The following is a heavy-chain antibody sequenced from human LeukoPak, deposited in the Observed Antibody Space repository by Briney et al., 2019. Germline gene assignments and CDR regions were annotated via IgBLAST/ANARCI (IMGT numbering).Heavy chain of an antibody. D-gene: IGHD2-21*02. CDR1: GFAFSSYD. CDR2: ISSSADTI. CDR3: ARVSDLCGGDCYSDY. Sequence: GGSLRLSCEGSGFAFSSYDMGWVRQAPGKGLEWVSDISSSADTIYNANSVKGRFAISRDNAKKSLYLQMSSLRAEDTAVYYCARVSDLCGGDCYSDYWGQGTRVTVSS. V-gene: IGHV3-48*03. J-gene: IGHJ4*02.